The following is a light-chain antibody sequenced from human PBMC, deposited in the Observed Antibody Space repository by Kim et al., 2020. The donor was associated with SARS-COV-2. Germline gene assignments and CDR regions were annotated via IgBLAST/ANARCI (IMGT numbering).Light chain of an antibody. CDR1: SSDVGSYNL. CDR3: CSYAGSYV. J-gene: IGLJ1*01. V-gene: IGLV2-23*02. Sequence: QSALTQPASVSGSPGQSITISCTGTSSDVGSYNLVSWYQQHPGKAHKLMIYEVSKRPSGVSNRFSGSKSGNTASLTISGLQAEDEADYYCCSYAGSYVFGTGTKVTVL. CDR2: EVS.